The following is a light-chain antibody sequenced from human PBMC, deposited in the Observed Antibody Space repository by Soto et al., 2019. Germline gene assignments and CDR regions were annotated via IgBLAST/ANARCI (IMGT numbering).Light chain of an antibody. Sequence: DIQMTQSPSTLSASVGDRVTITCRASQSISSWLAWYQQKPGKAPKILIYKASILESGVPSRFSGSGSGTKFTPTISSLQPDDFATYYCQHYNIYSETFGQGTKV. V-gene: IGKV1-5*03. CDR3: QHYNIYSET. CDR1: QSISSW. CDR2: KAS. J-gene: IGKJ1*01.